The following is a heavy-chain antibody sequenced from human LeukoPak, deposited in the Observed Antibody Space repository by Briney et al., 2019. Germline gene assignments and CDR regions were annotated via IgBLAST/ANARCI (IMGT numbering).Heavy chain of an antibody. Sequence: RGSLRLSCAASGFTFSSHEMNWVRQPPGKGLEWVSYISSGGSTIYYADSVKGRFTVSRDNAKNSLYLQMNSLRAEDTALYYCARDVWFDPWGQGTLVTVSS. CDR3: ARDVWFDP. V-gene: IGHV3-48*03. J-gene: IGHJ5*02. CDR1: GFTFSSHE. CDR2: ISSGGSTI.